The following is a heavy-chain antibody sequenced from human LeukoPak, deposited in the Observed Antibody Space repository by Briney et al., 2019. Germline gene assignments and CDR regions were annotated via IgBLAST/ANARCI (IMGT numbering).Heavy chain of an antibody. CDR3: AKDQSPIAVAGTLNY. J-gene: IGHJ4*02. D-gene: IGHD6-19*01. Sequence: AGRSLRLSCAASGFTFSSYGMHWVRQAPGKGLEWVSVISYDGSNKYYADSVKGRFTISRDNSKNTLYLQMNSLRAEDTAVYYCAKDQSPIAVAGTLNYWGQGTLVTVSS. CDR2: ISYDGSNK. V-gene: IGHV3-30*18. CDR1: GFTFSSYG.